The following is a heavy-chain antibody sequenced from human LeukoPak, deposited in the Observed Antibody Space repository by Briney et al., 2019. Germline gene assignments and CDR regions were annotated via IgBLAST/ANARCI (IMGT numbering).Heavy chain of an antibody. D-gene: IGHD5-18*01. Sequence: PSQTLSLTCTVSGGSISSGGYHWSWIRQHPGKGLEWIGYIYYSGSTYYNPSLKSRVTISVDTSKNQFSLKLSSVTAADTAVYYCARSRRYSYLFFDYWGQGTLVTVSS. CDR3: ARSRRYSYLFFDY. CDR1: GGSISSGGYH. J-gene: IGHJ4*02. CDR2: IYYSGST. V-gene: IGHV4-31*03.